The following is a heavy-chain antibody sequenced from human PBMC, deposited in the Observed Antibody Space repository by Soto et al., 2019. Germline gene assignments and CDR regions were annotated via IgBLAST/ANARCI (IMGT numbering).Heavy chain of an antibody. Sequence: QVQLVQSGAEVKKPGSSVKVSCKASGGTFSSYAISWVRQAPGQGLEWMGGIIPIFCTANYAQKFQGRVTITADESTSTAYMELSSLRSEDTAVYYCARSHSSSSRYYYYYGMDVWGQGTTVTVSS. CDR1: GGTFSSYA. CDR3: ARSHSSSSRYYYYYGMDV. CDR2: IIPIFCTA. D-gene: IGHD6-6*01. V-gene: IGHV1-69*01. J-gene: IGHJ6*02.